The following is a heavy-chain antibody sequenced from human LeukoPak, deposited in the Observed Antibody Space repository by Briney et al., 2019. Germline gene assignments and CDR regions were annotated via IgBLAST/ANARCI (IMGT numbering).Heavy chain of an antibody. D-gene: IGHD1-20*01. V-gene: IGHV4-34*01. J-gene: IGHJ4*02. Sequence: SETLSLTCAVYGGSFSGYYWSWIRQPPGKGLEWIGEINHSGSTNYNPSLKSRVTISVDTSKNQFSLKLSSVTAADTAVYYCARALLYNWNYLGYWGQGTLVTVSS. CDR1: GGSFSGYY. CDR2: INHSGST. CDR3: ARALLYNWNYLGY.